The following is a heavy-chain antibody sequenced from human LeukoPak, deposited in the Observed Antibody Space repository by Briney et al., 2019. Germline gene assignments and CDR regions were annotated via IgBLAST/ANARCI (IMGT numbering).Heavy chain of an antibody. CDR1: GFTFDDYG. J-gene: IGHJ4*02. CDR3: AKPDYGDYGYFDY. D-gene: IGHD4-17*01. CDR2: INWNGGST. Sequence: GGSLRLSCEASGFTFDDYGMSWVRQAPGKGLEWVSDINWNGGSTGYADSVKGRFTISRDNSKNTLYLQMNSLRAEDTAVYYCAKPDYGDYGYFDYRGQGTLVTVSS. V-gene: IGHV3-20*04.